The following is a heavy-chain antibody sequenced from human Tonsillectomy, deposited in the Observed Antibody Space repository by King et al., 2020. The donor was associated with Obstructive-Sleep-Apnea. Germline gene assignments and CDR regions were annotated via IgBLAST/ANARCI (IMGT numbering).Heavy chain of an antibody. J-gene: IGHJ4*02. D-gene: IGHD3-16*01. CDR3: ARGRFRLGGVGGWLDK. V-gene: IGHV4-39*07. Sequence: QLQESGPGLVKPSETLSLTFTVSGVSINITGYNWTFIRHPPGKWLELILNIYYSLTTYYKSSLNIRVTISIDTSKNQFSLKLISVTAADTAVYYCARGRFRLGGVGGWLDKWGQG. CDR1: GVSINITGYN. CDR2: IYYSLTT.